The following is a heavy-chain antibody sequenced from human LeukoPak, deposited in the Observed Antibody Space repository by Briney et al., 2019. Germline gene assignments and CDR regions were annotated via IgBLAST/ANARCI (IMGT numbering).Heavy chain of an antibody. CDR1: GGSISSYY. V-gene: IGHV4-4*07. D-gene: IGHD3-10*01. CDR2: IYTSGST. J-gene: IGHJ4*02. CDR3: ARDHSDGGFDY. Sequence: SETLSLTCTGSGGSISSYYWNWIRQPAGKGLEWIGRIYTSGSTNYNPSLKSRVTISVDTSKNQFSLKLSSVTAADTAVYYCARDHSDGGFDYWGQGTLVTVSS.